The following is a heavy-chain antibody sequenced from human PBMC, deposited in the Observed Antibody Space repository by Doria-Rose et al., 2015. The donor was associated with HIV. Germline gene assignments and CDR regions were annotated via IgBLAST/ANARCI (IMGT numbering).Heavy chain of an antibody. J-gene: IGHJ4*02. Sequence: QESGPALVKPTETLTLTCTVSGVSLSSPGMGVSWIRQPPGKALEWLANIFSDDERSYKTSLKSRLTISRGTSKSQVVLIMTDMDPVDTATYYCARIKSSRWYHKYYFDFWGQGTLVIVSA. CDR3: ARIKSSRWYHKYYFDF. CDR2: IFSDDER. V-gene: IGHV2-26*01. CDR1: GVSLSSPGMG. D-gene: IGHD6-13*01.